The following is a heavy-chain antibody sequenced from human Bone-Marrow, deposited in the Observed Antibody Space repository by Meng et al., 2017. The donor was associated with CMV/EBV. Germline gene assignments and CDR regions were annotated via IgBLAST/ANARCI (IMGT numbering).Heavy chain of an antibody. V-gene: IGHV4-34*01. CDR1: GGSFSGYY. CDR2: INHSGST. Sequence: SETLSLTCAVYGGSFSGYYWSWIRQPPGKGLEWIGEINHSGSTNYNPSLKSRVTISVDTSKNQFSLKLSSVTAADTAVYYCARGRGFFWSDGMDVWGQGTTVTVSS. D-gene: IGHD3-3*01. CDR3: ARGRGFFWSDGMDV. J-gene: IGHJ6*02.